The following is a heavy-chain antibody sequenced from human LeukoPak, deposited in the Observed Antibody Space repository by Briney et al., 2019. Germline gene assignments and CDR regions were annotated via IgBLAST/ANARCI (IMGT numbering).Heavy chain of an antibody. Sequence: SETLSLTCAVYGGSFSGYYWSWIRQPPGKGLEWIGEINHSGSTNYNPSLKSRVTISVDTSKNQFSLKLSSVTAADTAVYYCARVLGYSYGPSDYWGQGTLVTVSS. CDR3: ARVLGYSYGPSDY. D-gene: IGHD5-18*01. CDR1: GGSFSGYY. J-gene: IGHJ4*02. CDR2: INHSGST. V-gene: IGHV4-34*01.